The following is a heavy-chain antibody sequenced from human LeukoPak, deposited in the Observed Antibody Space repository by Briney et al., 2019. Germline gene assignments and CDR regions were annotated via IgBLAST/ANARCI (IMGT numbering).Heavy chain of an antibody. Sequence: PSETLSLTCTVSGDSISSYYWSWIRQPPGKGLEWIGYIYYSGSTNYNPSLKSRVSISVDTSKNQFSLKLSSVTAADTAVYYCAREGRMKDIVLQDGEVWGQGTLVTVSS. V-gene: IGHV4-59*12. CDR2: IYYSGST. CDR3: AREGRMKDIVLQDGEV. CDR1: GDSISSYY. D-gene: IGHD2-8*01. J-gene: IGHJ4*02.